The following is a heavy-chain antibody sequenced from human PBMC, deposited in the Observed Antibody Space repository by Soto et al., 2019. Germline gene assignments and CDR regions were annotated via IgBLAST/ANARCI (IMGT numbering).Heavy chain of an antibody. D-gene: IGHD6-13*01. Sequence: QVQLQESGPGLVKPSQTLSLTCTVSGGSISSGGYYWSWIRQHQGKGLEWIGYIYYSGSTYYNPSLKSRVTISVDTSKNQFSLKLSSVTAADTAVYYCARAPGNIAAATYWAFDIWGQGTMVTVSS. CDR1: GGSISSGGYY. V-gene: IGHV4-31*03. J-gene: IGHJ3*02. CDR3: ARAPGNIAAATYWAFDI. CDR2: IYYSGST.